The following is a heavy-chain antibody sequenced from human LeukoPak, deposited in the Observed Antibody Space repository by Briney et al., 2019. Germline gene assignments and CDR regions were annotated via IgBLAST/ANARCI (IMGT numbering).Heavy chain of an antibody. CDR3: ARGAPPDY. V-gene: IGHV3-30-3*01. Sequence: QPGGSRRLSCAASGFTFSSYWMHWVRQAPGKGLEWVASMSYDGSNEYYADSVKGRFTISRDNSKNTLYLQMNSLRTEDTAVYYCARGAPPDYWGQGTLVTVSS. CDR1: GFTFSSYW. CDR2: MSYDGSNE. J-gene: IGHJ4*02.